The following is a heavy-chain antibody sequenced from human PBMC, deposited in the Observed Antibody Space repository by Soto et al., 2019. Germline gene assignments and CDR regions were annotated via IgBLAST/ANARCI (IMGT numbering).Heavy chain of an antibody. J-gene: IGHJ4*02. CDR3: AREGELLPYFDY. CDR1: GFTFSSYE. V-gene: IGHV3-48*03. CDR2: ISSSGSTI. D-gene: IGHD1-26*01. Sequence: PGGSLRLSCAASGFTFSSYEMNWFRQTPGKGLEWVSYISSSGSTIYYADSVKGRYTISRDNAKNSLYLQMNSLRAEDTAVYYCAREGELLPYFDYWGQGTLVTVSS.